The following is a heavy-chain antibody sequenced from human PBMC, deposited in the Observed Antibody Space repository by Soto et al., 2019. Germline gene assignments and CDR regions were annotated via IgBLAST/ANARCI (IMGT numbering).Heavy chain of an antibody. CDR3: AKDRLGGHFAY. Sequence: PGGSLRLSCAASGFTFNNYAMNWVRQAPGKGLEWVATISGTGGSTYYADSVKGRFTISRDNSKNTLYLQMNSLRVEDTAVYYCAKDRLGGHFAYWGQGTQVTVSS. CDR1: GFTFNNYA. CDR2: ISGTGGST. J-gene: IGHJ4*02. V-gene: IGHV3-23*01.